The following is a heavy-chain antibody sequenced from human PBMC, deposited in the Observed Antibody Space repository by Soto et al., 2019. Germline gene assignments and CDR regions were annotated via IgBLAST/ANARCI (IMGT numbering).Heavy chain of an antibody. V-gene: IGHV3-21*01. J-gene: IGHJ4*02. D-gene: IGHD2-2*01. CDR2: VSKSDYT. Sequence: GGSLRLSCAVSGFYFNNYGINWVRQAPGKGLEWVSSVSKSDYTYYSDSVKGRFTISRDNAKNSVSLQMNSLRPEDTAVYYCAREDSIIIPALSDFWGQGTLVTVSS. CDR1: GFYFNNYG. CDR3: AREDSIIIPALSDF.